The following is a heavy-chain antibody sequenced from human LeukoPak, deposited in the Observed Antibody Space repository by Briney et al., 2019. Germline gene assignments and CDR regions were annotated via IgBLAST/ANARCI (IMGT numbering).Heavy chain of an antibody. CDR2: ISGSGGST. Sequence: GGSLRLSCAASGFTFSSDAMRWVRQAPGKGLEWVSAISGSGGSTYYADSVKGRFTISRDNSSNTLYLQMNSLRAEDTAVYYCAKHYDILTGYYTYFDYWGQGTLVTVSS. CDR1: GFTFSSDA. V-gene: IGHV3-23*01. J-gene: IGHJ4*02. CDR3: AKHYDILTGYYTYFDY. D-gene: IGHD3-9*01.